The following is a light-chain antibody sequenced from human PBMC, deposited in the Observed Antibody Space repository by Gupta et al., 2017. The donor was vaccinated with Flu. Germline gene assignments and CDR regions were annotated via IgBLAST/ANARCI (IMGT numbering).Light chain of an antibody. V-gene: IGKV3-11*01. J-gene: IGKJ2*01. CDR3: QQLSNWPLTT. CDR2: DAS. Sequence: RLLIYDASNRDTGITDRFSGSGSGKDFPLTISIREPEDFAVYYCQQLSNWPLTTFGQGTKLEIK.